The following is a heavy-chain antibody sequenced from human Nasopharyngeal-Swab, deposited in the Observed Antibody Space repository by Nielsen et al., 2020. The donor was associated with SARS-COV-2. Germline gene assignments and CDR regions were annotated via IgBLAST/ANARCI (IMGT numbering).Heavy chain of an antibody. J-gene: IGHJ4*02. Sequence: VRQAPGKGLEWASYISSSSTKYYADSVKGRFTISRDNAKNSLYLQMNSLRDEDTAVYYCARDAIVVVPAAIQYWGQGTLVTVSS. CDR2: ISSSSTK. CDR3: ARDAIVVVPAAIQY. V-gene: IGHV3-69-1*01. D-gene: IGHD2-2*02.